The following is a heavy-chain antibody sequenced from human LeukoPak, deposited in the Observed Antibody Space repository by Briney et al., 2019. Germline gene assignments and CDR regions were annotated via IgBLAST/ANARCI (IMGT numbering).Heavy chain of an antibody. CDR2: INPNSGGT. CDR1: GYTFTGYY. CDR3: AREIGRVVAAVDY. D-gene: IGHD2-15*01. V-gene: IGHV1-2*06. J-gene: IGHJ4*02. Sequence: ASVKVSCKASGYTFTGYYTHWVRQAPGQGLEWMGRINPNSGGTNYAQKFQGRVTMTRDTSISTAYMELSRLRSDDTAVYYCAREIGRVVAAVDYWGQGTLVTVSS.